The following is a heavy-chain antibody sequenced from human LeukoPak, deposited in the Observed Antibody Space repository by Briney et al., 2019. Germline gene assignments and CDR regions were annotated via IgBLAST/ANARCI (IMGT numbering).Heavy chain of an antibody. V-gene: IGHV3-30-3*01. CDR1: GFTFSSYA. J-gene: IGHJ3*02. D-gene: IGHD1-26*01. CDR3: ARDLGGSLRVDAFDI. Sequence: GGSLRLSCAASGFTFSSYAMHWVRQAPGKGLEWVAVISYDGSNKYYADSVKGRFTISRDNSKNTLYLQMNSLRAEDTAVYYCARDLGGSLRVDAFDIWGQGTMVTVSS. CDR2: ISYDGSNK.